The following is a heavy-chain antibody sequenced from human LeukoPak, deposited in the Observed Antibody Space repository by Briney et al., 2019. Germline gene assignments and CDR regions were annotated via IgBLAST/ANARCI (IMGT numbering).Heavy chain of an antibody. D-gene: IGHD3-22*01. CDR1: GFTFSNYG. J-gene: IGHJ1*01. V-gene: IGHV3-33*06. Sequence: PGGSLRLSCAASGFTFSNYGRHWVRQAPGKGLEWVAGIWYDGSNKDYADSVKGRFTISRDNSKNTLYLQMNSLRAEDTAVYYCAKGYYDSSAQGWYFQHWGQGTLVTVSS. CDR2: IWYDGSNK. CDR3: AKGYYDSSAQGWYFQH.